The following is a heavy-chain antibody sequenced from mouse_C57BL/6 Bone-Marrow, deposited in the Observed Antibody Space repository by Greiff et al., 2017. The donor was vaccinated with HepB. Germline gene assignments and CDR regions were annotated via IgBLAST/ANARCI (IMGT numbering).Heavy chain of an antibody. Sequence: EVKLVESEGGLVQPGSSMKLSCTASGFTFSDYYMAWVRQVPEKGLEWVANINYDGSSTYYLDSLKSRFIISRDNAKNILYLQMSSLKSEDTATYYCARVGYGSSYEGLAYWGQGTLVTVSA. CDR2: INYDGSST. J-gene: IGHJ3*01. CDR3: ARVGYGSSYEGLAY. CDR1: GFTFSDYY. V-gene: IGHV5-16*01. D-gene: IGHD1-1*01.